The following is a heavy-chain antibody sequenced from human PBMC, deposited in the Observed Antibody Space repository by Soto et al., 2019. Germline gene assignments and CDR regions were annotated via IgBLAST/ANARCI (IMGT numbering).Heavy chain of an antibody. CDR3: ARDQGSAPWGY. CDR1: GFTFSSYS. D-gene: IGHD7-27*01. V-gene: IGHV3-21*01. Sequence: EVQLVESGGGLVKPGGSLRLSCAASGFTFSSYSMNWVRQAPGKGLEWVSSISSSSSYIYYADSVKGRFTISSDNAKNSLYRQMNSLRAEDTAVYYCARDQGSAPWGYWGQGTLVTVSS. CDR2: ISSSSSYI. J-gene: IGHJ4*02.